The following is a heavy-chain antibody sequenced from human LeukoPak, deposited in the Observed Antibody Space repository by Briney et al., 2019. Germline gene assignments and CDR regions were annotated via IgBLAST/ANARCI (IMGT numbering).Heavy chain of an antibody. D-gene: IGHD1-14*01. J-gene: IGHJ4*02. V-gene: IGHV4-59*08. Sequence: SETLSLTCTVSGGSISSYYWSWIRQPPGKGLEWIGYIYYSGSTNYNPSLKSRVTISVDTSKNQFSLKLSSVTAADTAVYYCARHFKARNPRGFFDHWGQGTLVTVSS. CDR2: IYYSGST. CDR3: ARHFKARNPRGFFDH. CDR1: GGSISSYY.